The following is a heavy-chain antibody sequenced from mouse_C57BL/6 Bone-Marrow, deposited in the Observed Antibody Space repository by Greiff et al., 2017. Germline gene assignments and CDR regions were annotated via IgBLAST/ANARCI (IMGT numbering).Heavy chain of an antibody. D-gene: IGHD2-1*01. V-gene: IGHV1-55*01. CDR2: IYPGSGST. CDR1: GYTFTSYW. CDR3: ARGVTTSPFYAMDY. J-gene: IGHJ4*01. Sequence: VQLKQPGAELVKPGASVKMSCKASGYTFTSYWITWVKQRPGQGLEWIGDIYPGSGSTNYNEKFKSKATLTVDTSSSTAYMQLSSLTSEDSAVYYCARGVTTSPFYAMDYWGQGTSVTVSS.